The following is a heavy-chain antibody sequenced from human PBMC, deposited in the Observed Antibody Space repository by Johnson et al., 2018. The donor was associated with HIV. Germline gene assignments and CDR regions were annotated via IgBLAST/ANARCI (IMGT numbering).Heavy chain of an antibody. D-gene: IGHD6-19*01. CDR1: GFTFSSYW. CDR3: ARDFGYSSGWYRDDAFDI. CDR2: IKQDGSEK. V-gene: IGHV3-7*01. J-gene: IGHJ3*02. Sequence: EVQLVESGGGLVQPGGSLRLSCAASGFTFSSYWMSWVRQAPGKGLEWVANIKQDGSEKYYVDSVKGRFTISRDNAKNSLYLQMNSLRAEDTALYYCARDFGYSSGWYRDDAFDIWGQGTMVTVSS.